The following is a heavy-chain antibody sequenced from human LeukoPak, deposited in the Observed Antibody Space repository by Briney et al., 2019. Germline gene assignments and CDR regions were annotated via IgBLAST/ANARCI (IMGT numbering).Heavy chain of an antibody. CDR3: ARGISVAGNDY. V-gene: IGHV4-59*01. CDR1: GGSISSYY. J-gene: IGHJ4*02. Sequence: NTSETLSLTCTVSGGSISSYYWSWIRQPPGKGLEWIGYIYYSGSTNYNPSLKSRVTISVDTSKNQFSLKLSPVTAADTAVYYCARGISVAGNDYWGQGTLVTVSS. D-gene: IGHD6-19*01. CDR2: IYYSGST.